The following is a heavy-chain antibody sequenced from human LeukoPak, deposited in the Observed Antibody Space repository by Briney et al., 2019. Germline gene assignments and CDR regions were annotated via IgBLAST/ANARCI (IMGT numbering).Heavy chain of an antibody. CDR3: AKIDDSSPQRDFDY. Sequence: GGSLRLSCAASGFTFSSYGMHWVRQAPGKGLEWVAVISYDGSNKYYADSVKGRFTISRDNSKNTLYLQMNSLRAEDTAVYYCAKIDDSSPQRDFDYWGQGTLVTVSS. CDR2: ISYDGSNK. V-gene: IGHV3-30*18. J-gene: IGHJ4*02. CDR1: GFTFSSYG. D-gene: IGHD3-22*01.